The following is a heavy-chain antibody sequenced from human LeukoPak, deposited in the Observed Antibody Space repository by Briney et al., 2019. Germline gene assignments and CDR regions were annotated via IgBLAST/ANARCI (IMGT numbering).Heavy chain of an antibody. CDR3: ARIGTTSRPTPVVPAAMYPVDGDDFDY. CDR2: IRYDGSNK. D-gene: IGHD2-2*01. J-gene: IGHJ4*02. Sequence: GGSLRLSCAASGFTFSSYGMHWVRQAPGKGLEWVAFIRYDGSNKYYADSVKGRFTISRDNSKNTLYLQMGSLRAEDMAVYYCARIGTTSRPTPVVPAAMYPVDGDDFDYWGQGTLVTVSS. CDR1: GFTFSSYG. V-gene: IGHV3-30*02.